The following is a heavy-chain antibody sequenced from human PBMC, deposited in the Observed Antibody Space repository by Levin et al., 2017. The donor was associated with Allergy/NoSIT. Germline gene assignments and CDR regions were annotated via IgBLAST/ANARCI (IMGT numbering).Heavy chain of an antibody. CDR1: GFTFSSYW. Sequence: LSLTCAASGFTFSSYWMSWVRQAPGKGLEWVANIKQDGSEKYYVDPLKGRFSLSRDNAKNSLYLHMNSLRAEDTSVYYGARFGRDCYYYGMDVWGRGTTVTVSS. V-gene: IGHV3-7*01. CDR3: ARFGRDCYYYGMDV. J-gene: IGHJ6*02. D-gene: IGHD3-10*01. CDR2: IKQDGSEK.